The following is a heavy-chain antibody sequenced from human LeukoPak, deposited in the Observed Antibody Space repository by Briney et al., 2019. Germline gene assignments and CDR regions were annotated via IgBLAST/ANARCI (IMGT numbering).Heavy chain of an antibody. V-gene: IGHV3-23*01. J-gene: IGHJ3*02. CDR3: ANEYCGGDCYQPFDAFDI. CDR1: GFTFSSYG. CDR2: ISGSGGST. Sequence: GGSLRLSCAASGFTFSSYGMHWVRQAPGKGLEWVSAISGSGGSTYYADSVKGRFTISRDNSKNTLYLQMNSLRAEDTAVYYCANEYCGGDCYQPFDAFDIWGQGTMVTVSS. D-gene: IGHD2-21*02.